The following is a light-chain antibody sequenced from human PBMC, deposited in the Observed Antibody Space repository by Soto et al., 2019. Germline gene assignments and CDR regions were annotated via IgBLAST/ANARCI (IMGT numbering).Light chain of an antibody. CDR3: QQRSNWPPLT. Sequence: EIVLTQSPSTVCFSPVERATLSCRASQSVSSYLAWYQQKPGQAPRLLIYDASNRATGIPARFSGSGSGTDFTLTISSLEPEDFAVYYCQQRSNWPPLTFGGGTKVDIK. CDR2: DAS. V-gene: IGKV3-11*01. CDR1: QSVSSY. J-gene: IGKJ4*01.